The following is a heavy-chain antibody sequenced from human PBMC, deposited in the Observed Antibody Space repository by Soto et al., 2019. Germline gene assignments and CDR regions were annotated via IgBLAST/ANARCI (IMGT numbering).Heavy chain of an antibody. CDR3: ASGSRDCSGGSCYSH. D-gene: IGHD2-15*01. Sequence: GESLKISCKASGYDFARHWIGWVRQLPVKGLEWMGIIYPVDPDTRYNPSFQGQVTISADQSITTAYLQWSSLRASDTAIYYCASGSRDCSGGSCYSHWGQGTLVTVSS. CDR2: IYPVDPDT. CDR1: GYDFARHW. J-gene: IGHJ4*02. V-gene: IGHV5-51*01.